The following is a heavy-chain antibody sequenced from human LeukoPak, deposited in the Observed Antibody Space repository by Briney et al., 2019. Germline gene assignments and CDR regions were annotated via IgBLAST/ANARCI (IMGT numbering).Heavy chain of an antibody. D-gene: IGHD3-10*01. CDR1: GGSFSGYY. J-gene: IGHJ6*03. CDR3: ARAVGSGSFQTYYYYMDV. Sequence: PSETLSLTCDVYGGSFSGYYWSWIRQPLGEGLEWIGEINHSGSTNYNPSLKSRVTMSVDTSKNQFSLKLSSVTAADTAVYYCARAVGSGSFQTYYYYMDVWGKGTTVTISS. CDR2: INHSGST. V-gene: IGHV4-34*01.